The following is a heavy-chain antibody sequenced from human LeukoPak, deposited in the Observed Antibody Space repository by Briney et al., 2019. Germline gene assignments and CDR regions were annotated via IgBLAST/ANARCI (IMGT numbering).Heavy chain of an antibody. CDR2: FYYSGST. Sequence: SETLSLTCTVSGDSITTTTYFWGWIRQPPGKGLEWIGSFYYSGSTYSSPSLKSRVAISVDTSKNQFSLKLNSVTAADTAVYYCARGSRYCSGGSCYPGVNWFDPWGQGTLVTVSS. J-gene: IGHJ5*02. V-gene: IGHV4-39*01. CDR1: GDSITTTTYF. CDR3: ARGSRYCSGGSCYPGVNWFDP. D-gene: IGHD2-15*01.